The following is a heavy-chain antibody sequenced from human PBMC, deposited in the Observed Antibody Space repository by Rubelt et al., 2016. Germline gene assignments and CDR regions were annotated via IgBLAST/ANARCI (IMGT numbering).Heavy chain of an antibody. CDR2: ISGSGGST. J-gene: IGHJ4*02. CDR3: AKWYGGWSYFDY. CDR1: GFTFRTYA. V-gene: IGHV3-23*04. Sequence: VQLVESGGGVVQPGRSLRLSCAASGFTFRTYAMHWVRQAPGKGLEWVSAISGSGGSTYYADSVKGRFTLSRDISRNTLDRQMNGRRAEDTAVYYCAKWYGGWSYFDYWGQGTLVTVSS. D-gene: IGHD3-10*01.